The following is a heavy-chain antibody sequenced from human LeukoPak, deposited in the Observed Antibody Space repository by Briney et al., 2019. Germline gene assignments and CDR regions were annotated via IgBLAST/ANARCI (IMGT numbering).Heavy chain of an antibody. CDR2: INPDGSEK. D-gene: IGHD2-15*01. CDR1: GFTFRTSW. Sequence: GGSLRLSCGASGFTFRTSWMNWVRQAPGKGLEWVASINPDGSEKYSVDSVKGRFTISRDNAKNSLYLQMNSLRAEDTAVYYCARDRIWGQGTLVTVSS. V-gene: IGHV3-7*01. CDR3: ARDRI. J-gene: IGHJ4*02.